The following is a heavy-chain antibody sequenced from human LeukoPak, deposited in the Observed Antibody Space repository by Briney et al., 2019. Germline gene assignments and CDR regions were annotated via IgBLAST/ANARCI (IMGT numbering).Heavy chain of an antibody. D-gene: IGHD1-1*01. Sequence: GGSLRLSCAASGFTFGSYTMNWVRQAPGKGLEWVSSISSSSYIYYADSVKGRFTISRDNAKNSLYLQMNSLRAEDTAVYYCARDRLERRLDYWGQGTLVTVSS. CDR3: ARDRLERRLDY. V-gene: IGHV3-21*01. J-gene: IGHJ4*02. CDR2: ISSSSYI. CDR1: GFTFGSYT.